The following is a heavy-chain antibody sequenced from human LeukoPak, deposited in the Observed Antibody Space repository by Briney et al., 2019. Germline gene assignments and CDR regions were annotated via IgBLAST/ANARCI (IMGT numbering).Heavy chain of an antibody. V-gene: IGHV5-51*01. J-gene: IGHJ4*02. CDR3: ARHIGYSAWNPDY. CDR1: GYSFTSYW. D-gene: IGHD5-12*01. CDR2: IYPYDSDT. Sequence: GESLKIACKASGYSFTSYWIGWVRQMPGKGLEWMGIIYPYDSDTRYSPSFQGQVTIPADKSISTAYLQWSNLKASDTAMYYCARHIGYSAWNPDYWGQGTLVTVSS.